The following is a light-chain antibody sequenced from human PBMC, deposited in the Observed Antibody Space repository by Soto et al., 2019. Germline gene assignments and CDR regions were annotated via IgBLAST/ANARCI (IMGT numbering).Light chain of an antibody. CDR3: QQAHSFPRT. CDR1: QGIAGW. J-gene: IGKJ1*01. Sequence: DIQMTQSPSSVSASVGDRVTITCWASQGIAGWLAWYQHQPGKAPKLLIYTAASLQSGVPSRFSGSGFGTEFTLTISSLQPEDFATYYCQQAHSFPRTFGQGTKVEIK. CDR2: TAA. V-gene: IGKV1-12*01.